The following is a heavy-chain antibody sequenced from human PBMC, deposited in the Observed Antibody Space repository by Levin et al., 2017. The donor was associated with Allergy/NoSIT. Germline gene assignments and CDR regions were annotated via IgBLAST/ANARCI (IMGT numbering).Heavy chain of an antibody. J-gene: IGHJ4*02. D-gene: IGHD1-26*01. CDR2: INYSGST. CDR1: GDSFRGSY. Sequence: SQTLSLTCAVYGDSFRGSYWSWIRQSPGKGLEWIGEINYSGSTTYNPSLKSRVTISVDRSKNRFSLNLSSVTAADTAVYYCARGGLVGGSYYYFDYWGQGTLVTVSS. CDR3: ARGGLVGGSYYYFDY. V-gene: IGHV4-34*01.